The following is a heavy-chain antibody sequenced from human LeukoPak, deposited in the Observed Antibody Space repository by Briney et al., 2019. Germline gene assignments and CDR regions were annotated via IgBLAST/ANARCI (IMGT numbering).Heavy chain of an antibody. CDR1: GGTFSSYA. D-gene: IGHD1-20*01. Sequence: SVKVSCKASGGTFSSYAISWVRQAPGQGLEWMGGIIPIFGTANYAQKFQGRVTITADESTGTAYMELSSPRSEDTAVYYCAGCSRITGTRSYYYYYMDVWGKGTTVTVSS. V-gene: IGHV1-69*13. J-gene: IGHJ6*03. CDR2: IIPIFGTA. CDR3: AGCSRITGTRSYYYYYMDV.